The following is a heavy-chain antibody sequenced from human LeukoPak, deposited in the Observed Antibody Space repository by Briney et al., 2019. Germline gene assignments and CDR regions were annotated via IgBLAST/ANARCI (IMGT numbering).Heavy chain of an antibody. CDR3: ATMYSSAWNFHY. Sequence: GASVKVSCKASGYTFTGYYMHWVRQAPGQGLEWMGWINPNSGATKYAQKFQGRVTVTRDTSISTAYMELSSLRSDDTAVYYCATMYSSAWNFHYWGQGTLVTVSS. CDR1: GYTFTGYY. D-gene: IGHD6-19*01. V-gene: IGHV1-2*02. J-gene: IGHJ4*02. CDR2: INPNSGAT.